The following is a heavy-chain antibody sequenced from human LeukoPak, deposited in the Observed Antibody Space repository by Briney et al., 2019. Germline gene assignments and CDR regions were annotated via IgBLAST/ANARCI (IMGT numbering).Heavy chain of an antibody. Sequence: SETLSLTCAVYGGSFSGYYWSWIRQPPGKGLEWIGEINHSGSTNYNPSLKSRVTISVDTSKNQFSLKLSSVTAADTAVYYCAREYYYAARGFDPWGQGTLVTVSS. CDR3: AREYYYAARGFDP. V-gene: IGHV4-34*01. D-gene: IGHD3-10*01. J-gene: IGHJ5*02. CDR2: INHSGST. CDR1: GGSFSGYY.